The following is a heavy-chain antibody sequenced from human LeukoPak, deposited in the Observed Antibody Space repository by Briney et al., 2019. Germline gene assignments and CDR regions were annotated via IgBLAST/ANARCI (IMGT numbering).Heavy chain of an antibody. CDR3: ARAGPYYYGSGSDNYFDP. D-gene: IGHD3-10*01. J-gene: IGHJ5*02. CDR2: IYHTGNT. V-gene: IGHV4-38-2*01. CDR1: GYSISSGYY. Sequence: PSETLSLTCAVSGYSISSGYYWGWIRQPPGEGLEWIGSIYHTGNTYYNPSLKSRVTISVDTSKDQFSLRLISVTAEDTAVYYCARAGPYYYGSGSDNYFDPWGQGTLVTVSS.